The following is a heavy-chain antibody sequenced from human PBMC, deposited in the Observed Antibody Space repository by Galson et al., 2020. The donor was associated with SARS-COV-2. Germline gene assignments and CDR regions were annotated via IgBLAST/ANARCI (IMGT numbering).Heavy chain of an antibody. J-gene: IGHJ6*02. CDR3: ARMGVVGGGYLGDYYYYGMDV. V-gene: IGHV3-21*01. CDR1: GFTFSSYS. D-gene: IGHD1-26*01. Sequence: NSGGSLRLSCAASGFTFSSYSMNWVRQAPGKGLEWVSSISSSSSYIYYADSVKGRFTISRDNAKNSLYLQMNSLRAEDTAVYYCARMGVVGGGYLGDYYYYGMDVWGQGTTVTVSS. CDR2: ISSSSSYI.